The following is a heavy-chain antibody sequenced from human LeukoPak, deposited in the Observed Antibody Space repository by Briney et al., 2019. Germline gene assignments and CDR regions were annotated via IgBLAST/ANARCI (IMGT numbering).Heavy chain of an antibody. Sequence: GASVKVSCKASGGTFSSYAISWVRQAPGQGLEWMGRIIPILGIANYAQKFQGRVTITADKSTSTAYMELSSLRSEDTAVYYCARGNCGGDCYEFSDYWGQGTLVTVSS. V-gene: IGHV1-69*04. CDR3: ARGNCGGDCYEFSDY. D-gene: IGHD2-21*02. CDR1: GGTFSSYA. CDR2: IIPILGIA. J-gene: IGHJ4*02.